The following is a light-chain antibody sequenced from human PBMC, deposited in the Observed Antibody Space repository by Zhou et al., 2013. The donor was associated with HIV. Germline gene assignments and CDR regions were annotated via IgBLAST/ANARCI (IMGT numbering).Light chain of an antibody. CDR3: QQANRFPQT. J-gene: IGKJ2*01. Sequence: IQLTQSPSSLSASAGDRVTITCRASQDISNFLAWYQQRPGTPPKLLIYSASTLQSGVPSRFRASGSGTLFTLTINNLQPEDFATYYCQQANRFPQTFGQGTKVEIK. CDR1: QDISNF. CDR2: SAS. V-gene: IGKV1-12*01.